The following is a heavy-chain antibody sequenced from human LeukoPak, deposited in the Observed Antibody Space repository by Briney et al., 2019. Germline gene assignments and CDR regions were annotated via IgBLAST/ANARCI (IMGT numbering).Heavy chain of an antibody. CDR2: IKQDGSER. J-gene: IGHJ4*02. D-gene: IGHD3-9*01. CDR1: GFTLSSYW. Sequence: PGGSLRLSCAASGFTLSSYWMTWVRQAPGKGLEWVATIKQDGSERSYVDSVKGRFTISRDNAKNSLYLQMDSLRPEDTAVYYCARPTRGTGYSYFDYWGQGNLVTVSS. V-gene: IGHV3-7*01. CDR3: ARPTRGTGYSYFDY.